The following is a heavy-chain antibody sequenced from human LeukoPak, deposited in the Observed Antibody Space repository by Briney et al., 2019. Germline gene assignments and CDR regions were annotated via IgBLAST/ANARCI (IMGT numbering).Heavy chain of an antibody. CDR2: INHSGST. V-gene: IGHV4-34*01. CDR1: GGSFSGYY. CDR3: ARAPSEYYYDSSGYYYYFDY. D-gene: IGHD3-22*01. Sequence: SETLSLTCAVYGGSFSGYYWSWIRQPPGKGLEWIGEINHSGSTNYNPSLKSRVTISVDTSKNQSSLKLSSVTAADTAVYYCARAPSEYYYDSSGYYYYFDYWGQGTLVTVSS. J-gene: IGHJ4*02.